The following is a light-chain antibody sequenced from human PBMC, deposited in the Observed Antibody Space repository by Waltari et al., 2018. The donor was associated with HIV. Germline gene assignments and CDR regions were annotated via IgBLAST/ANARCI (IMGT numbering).Light chain of an antibody. CDR1: QGISSY. CDR2: GAS. J-gene: IGKJ4*01. V-gene: IGKV1-9*01. CDR3: QQINSVPLT. Sequence: DIHLTQSPSILSASVGERVTITCRASQGISSYVAWYQQKPGKAPKLLIYGASTLQGGVPSRFSGSGSGTDFTLTINSLQPEDFATYYCQQINSVPLTFGGGTKVDIK.